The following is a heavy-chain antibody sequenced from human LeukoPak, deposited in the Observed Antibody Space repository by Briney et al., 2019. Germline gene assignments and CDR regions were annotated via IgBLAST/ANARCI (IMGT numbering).Heavy chain of an antibody. Sequence: SVQVSCQASGYTFTSYGISWVRQAPGQGLEWMGGIFPIFDIANYEQKFQGRVTITADKSTSTAYMELSSLRSEDTAVYYCASYVSSGWYSGSGGPLDYWGRGTLVTVSS. CDR1: GYTFTSYG. D-gene: IGHD6-19*01. J-gene: IGHJ4*02. CDR3: ASYVSSGWYSGSGGPLDY. CDR2: IFPIFDIA. V-gene: IGHV1-69*17.